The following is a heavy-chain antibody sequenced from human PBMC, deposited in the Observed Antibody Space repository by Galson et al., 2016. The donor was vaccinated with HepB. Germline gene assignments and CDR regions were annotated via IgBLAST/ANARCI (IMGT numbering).Heavy chain of an antibody. J-gene: IGHJ4*02. CDR2: IWYDGSNK. V-gene: IGHV3-33*01. Sequence: SLRLSCAASGFTFSRHGMHWVRQTPGKGLEGVAVIWYDGSNKYYVDSVKGRFTISRDDSKNALYLQMNSLRAEDTAVYYCARERRYYGSGSHYYFDFWGQGTLVTVSS. CDR3: ARERRYYGSGSHYYFDF. CDR1: GFTFSRHG. D-gene: IGHD3-10*01.